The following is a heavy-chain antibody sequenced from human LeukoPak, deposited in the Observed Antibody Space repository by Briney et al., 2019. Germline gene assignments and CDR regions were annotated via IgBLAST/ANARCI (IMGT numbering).Heavy chain of an antibody. CDR1: GYTLTELS. CDR3: ARALITNDAFDI. V-gene: IGHV1-2*02. CDR2: INPNSGGT. J-gene: IGHJ3*02. D-gene: IGHD3-3*01. Sequence: ASVKVSCKVSGYTLTELSMHWVRQAPGQGLEWMGWINPNSGGTNYAQKFQGRVTTTRDTSISTAYMELSRLRSDDTAVYYCARALITNDAFDIWGQGTMVTVSS.